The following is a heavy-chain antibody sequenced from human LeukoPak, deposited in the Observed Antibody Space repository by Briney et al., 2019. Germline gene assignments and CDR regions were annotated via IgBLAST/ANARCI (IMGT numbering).Heavy chain of an antibody. V-gene: IGHV3-74*01. CDR2: INSDGSST. CDR1: GFTFSSYW. CDR3: ARTPGDSSGYYLRYRV. J-gene: IGHJ4*02. Sequence: GGSLRLSCAASGFTFSSYWMHWVRQAPGKGLVWVSRINSDGSSTSYADSVKGRFTISRDNAKNTLYLQMNSLRAEDTAVYYCARTPGDSSGYYLRYRVWGQGTLVTVSS. D-gene: IGHD3-22*01.